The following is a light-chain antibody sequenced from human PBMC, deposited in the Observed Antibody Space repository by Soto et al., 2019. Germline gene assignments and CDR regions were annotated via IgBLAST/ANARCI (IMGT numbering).Light chain of an antibody. CDR1: QSVSIR. J-gene: IGKJ5*01. Sequence: VLTKSAGTVSLSPGERATLSCRASQSVSIRLAWYQHKSGQAPRLLISGASSRATGIPDRFSGSGSGTDFTLTISRLEPEDFALYYCQHYYGTSPITFGQGTRLDIK. CDR2: GAS. CDR3: QHYYGTSPIT. V-gene: IGKV3-20*01.